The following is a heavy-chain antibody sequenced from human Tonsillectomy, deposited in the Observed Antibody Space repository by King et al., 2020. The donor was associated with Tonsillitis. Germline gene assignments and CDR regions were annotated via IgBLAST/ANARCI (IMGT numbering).Heavy chain of an antibody. CDR3: SRRATLSPSTQYFDH. CDR2: IYPGDSDT. V-gene: IGHV5-51*01. J-gene: IGHJ4*02. Sequence: RQMPGKGLEWMGIIYPGDSDTRYSPSFKGQVTISADKSISTAYLQWNSLKASDTAMYYCSRRATLSPSTQYFDHWGQGTMVTVSS.